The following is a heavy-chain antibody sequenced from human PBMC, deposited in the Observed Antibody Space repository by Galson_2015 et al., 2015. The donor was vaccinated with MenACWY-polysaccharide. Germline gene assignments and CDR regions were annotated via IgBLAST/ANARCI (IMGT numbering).Heavy chain of an antibody. CDR3: ARIRSYGGFDY. V-gene: IGHV2-5*02. D-gene: IGHD3-16*01. Sequence: PALVKPTQTLTLTCTFSGFSLSTTEVGVGWIRQSPGKALEWLAVIYRDDEKRYSPPLKTRLTISKDTSKNQVVLTMTNMDPVDTATYYCARIRSYGGFDYWGQGTLVTVSS. CDR1: GFSLSTTEVG. J-gene: IGHJ4*02. CDR2: IYRDDEK.